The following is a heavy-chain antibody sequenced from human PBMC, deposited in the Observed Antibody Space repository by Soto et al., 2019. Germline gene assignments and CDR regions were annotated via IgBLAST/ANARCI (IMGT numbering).Heavy chain of an antibody. J-gene: IGHJ4*02. CDR1: GFIFNMYW. CDR2: IYNDGTYA. D-gene: IGHD6-13*01. CDR3: TRGPRATSAGTSAH. Sequence: VQLVESGGGLVQPGGSLRLSCAGSGFIFNMYWMHWVRQVPGKGPVWVARIYNDGTYADYADSVKGRFTISRDNAKDTLYLQMNDLRAEDSALYHCTRGPRATSAGTSAHWGQGTLVTVSS. V-gene: IGHV3-74*01.